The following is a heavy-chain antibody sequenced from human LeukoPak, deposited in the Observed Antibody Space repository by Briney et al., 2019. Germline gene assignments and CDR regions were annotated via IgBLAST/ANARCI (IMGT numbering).Heavy chain of an antibody. D-gene: IGHD2-2*01. J-gene: IGHJ6*02. CDR2: IYSGGST. V-gene: IGHV3-66*01. Sequence: PGGSLRLSCAASGFTVSSNYMSWVRQAPGKGLEWVSVIYSGGSTYYADSVKGRFTISRDNSKNTLYLQMNSLRAEDTAVYYCAREIVVVPAATRLRYYYYYGMDVWGQGTTVTVSS. CDR3: AREIVVVPAATRLRYYYYYGMDV. CDR1: GFTVSSNY.